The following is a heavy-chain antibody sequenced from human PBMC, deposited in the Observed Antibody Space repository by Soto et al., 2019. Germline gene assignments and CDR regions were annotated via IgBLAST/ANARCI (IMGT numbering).Heavy chain of an antibody. Sequence: GSLRLSCAASGFTFSSYSMNWVRQAPGKGLEWVSSISSSSSYIYYADSVKGRFTISRDNAKNSLYLQMNSLRAEDTAVYYCARLASPYDFWSGYYNISDYWGQGTLVTVSS. CDR2: ISSSSSYI. J-gene: IGHJ4*02. V-gene: IGHV3-21*01. CDR1: GFTFSSYS. CDR3: ARLASPYDFWSGYYNISDY. D-gene: IGHD3-3*01.